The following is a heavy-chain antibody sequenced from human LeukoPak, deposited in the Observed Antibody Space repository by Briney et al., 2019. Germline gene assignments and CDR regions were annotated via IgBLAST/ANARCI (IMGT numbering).Heavy chain of an antibody. Sequence: GGSLRLSCAVSGFTFSSYAMSWVRQAAGKGLEWVSGISGSGDSTSYADSVKGRFSVSRDNSKNTLYLQMNSLRAEDTALYYCARNISSGWYVDYWGPGTLVTVSS. J-gene: IGHJ4*02. CDR1: GFTFSSYA. D-gene: IGHD6-19*01. CDR2: ISGSGDST. V-gene: IGHV3-23*01. CDR3: ARNISSGWYVDY.